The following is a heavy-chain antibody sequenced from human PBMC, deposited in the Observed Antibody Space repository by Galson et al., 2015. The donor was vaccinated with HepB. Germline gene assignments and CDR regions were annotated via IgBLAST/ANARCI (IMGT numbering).Heavy chain of an antibody. CDR2: ISSSGSYI. J-gene: IGHJ4*02. CDR3: AREYSGWDY. Sequence: SLRLSCAASGFTFSSYDMDWVRQAPGKGLEWVSSISSSGSYIYYADSVKGRFTISRDSAKNSVYLDMNDLRDEDTAVYYCAREYSGWDYWGQGILVTVSS. D-gene: IGHD2-21*01. V-gene: IGHV3-21*06. CDR1: GFTFSSYD.